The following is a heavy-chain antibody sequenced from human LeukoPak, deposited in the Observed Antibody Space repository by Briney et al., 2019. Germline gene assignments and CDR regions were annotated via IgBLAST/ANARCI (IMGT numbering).Heavy chain of an antibody. CDR3: ALTTGYYYDSSGSYFDY. Sequence: GESLKISCKGSGYSFSSYWIAWVRQMPGKGLEWMGIIYPGDSDTRYSPSFQGQVTISADKSISTAYLQWSSLKASDTAMYYCALTTGYYYDSSGSYFDYWGQGTLVTVSS. J-gene: IGHJ4*02. CDR2: IYPGDSDT. CDR1: GYSFSSYW. D-gene: IGHD3-22*01. V-gene: IGHV5-51*01.